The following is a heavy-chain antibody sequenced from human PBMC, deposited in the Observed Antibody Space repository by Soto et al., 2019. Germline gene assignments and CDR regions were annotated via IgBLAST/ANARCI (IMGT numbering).Heavy chain of an antibody. CDR2: IGTAGDT. Sequence: VQLVESGGGLVQPGGSLRLSCAASGFTFSSYDMHWVRQATGKGLEWVSAIGTAGDTYYPGSVKGRFTISRENAKNSLYLQMNSLRAGDTAVYYCARIAYYYYYMDVWGKGTTVTVSS. J-gene: IGHJ6*03. CDR3: ARIAYYYYYMDV. D-gene: IGHD2-15*01. CDR1: GFTFSSYD. V-gene: IGHV3-13*01.